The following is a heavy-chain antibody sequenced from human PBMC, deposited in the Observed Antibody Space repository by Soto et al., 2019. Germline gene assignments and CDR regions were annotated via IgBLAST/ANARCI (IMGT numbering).Heavy chain of an antibody. CDR3: ARDRYYYGSGSYPLGGMDV. Sequence: PGGSLRLSCAASGFTFSSYGMHWVRQAPGKGLEWVSSILGGGASTYYADSVRGRFTISRDNSKNTLYLQMNSLRAEDTAVYYCARDRYYYGSGSYPLGGMDVWGQGTTVTV. CDR2: ILGGGAST. J-gene: IGHJ6*02. V-gene: IGHV3-NL1*01. D-gene: IGHD3-10*01. CDR1: GFTFSSYG.